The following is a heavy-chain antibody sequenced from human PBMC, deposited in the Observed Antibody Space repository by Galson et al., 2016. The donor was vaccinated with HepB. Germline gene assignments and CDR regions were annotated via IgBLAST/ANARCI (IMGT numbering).Heavy chain of an antibody. J-gene: IGHJ4*02. CDR3: ARLKTDETSGSFYLAF. D-gene: IGHD3-10*01. Sequence: SLRLSCAASGFMFKNYGMAWVRQAPGQGLEWVSTIHLSGQNTHYAKSVRGRFTISRDNTKDTLYLQIDGLRAADTAVYYCARLKTDETSGSFYLAFWGQGTLVTVSS. V-gene: IGHV3-23*01. CDR1: GFMFKNYG. CDR2: IHLSGQNT.